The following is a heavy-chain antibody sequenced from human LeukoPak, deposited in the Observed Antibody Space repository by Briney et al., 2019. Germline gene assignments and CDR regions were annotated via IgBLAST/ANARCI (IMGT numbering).Heavy chain of an antibody. J-gene: IGHJ4*02. CDR1: GYTFIGYY. D-gene: IGHD2-2*01. CDR3: ARALALSSLPIDD. CDR2: INPYSGDT. Sequence: ASVKVSCKASGYTFIGYYMHWVRQAPGQGLEWMGWINPYSGDTNYAQKFQGRVTMTRDTSISTAYMELSRLRSDDTAVYYCARALALSSLPIDDWGQGSLVTVSS. V-gene: IGHV1-2*02.